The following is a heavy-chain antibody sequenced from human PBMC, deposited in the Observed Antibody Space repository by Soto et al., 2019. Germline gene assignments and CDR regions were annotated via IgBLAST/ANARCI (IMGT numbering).Heavy chain of an antibody. Sequence: EVQLVESGGGLVQPGGSLRLSCAASGFPFSRYDMDWVRQATGKGLEWVPTLGTDGDTYFPDSVKGRFAISRENAKNSLYLQMNGLRAEDTGVYYCARVNKVAAAGYYDYAMDVWGQGTTVTVSS. CDR2: LGTDGDT. D-gene: IGHD6-13*01. J-gene: IGHJ6*02. V-gene: IGHV3-13*01. CDR3: ARVNKVAAAGYYDYAMDV. CDR1: GFPFSRYD.